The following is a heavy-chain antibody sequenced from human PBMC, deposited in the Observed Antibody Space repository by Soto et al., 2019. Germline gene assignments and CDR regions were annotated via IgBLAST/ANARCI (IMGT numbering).Heavy chain of an antibody. D-gene: IGHD1-26*01. V-gene: IGHV4-30-2*01. Sequence: SETLSLTCAVSGGSISSGGYSWSWIRQPPGKGLEWIGYIYHSGSTYYNPSLKSRVTISVDRSKNQFSLKLSSVTAADTAVYYCARVISGTSLFDYWGQGTLVTVSS. CDR1: GGSISSGGYS. CDR2: IYHSGST. J-gene: IGHJ4*02. CDR3: ARVISGTSLFDY.